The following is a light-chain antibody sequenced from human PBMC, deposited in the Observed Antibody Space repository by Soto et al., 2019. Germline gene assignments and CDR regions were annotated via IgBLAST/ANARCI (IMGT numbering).Light chain of an antibody. CDR1: SSDVGGNNY. CDR3: SSYAGSNNVI. J-gene: IGLJ2*01. Sequence: QSVLTQPPSASGSPGQSVAISCTGTSSDVGGNNYVSWYQQHPGKAPKLMVYEVTKRPSGVPDRFSGSKSGNTASLTVSGLQAEDEADYYCSSYAGSNNVIFGGRTKLTV. CDR2: EVT. V-gene: IGLV2-8*01.